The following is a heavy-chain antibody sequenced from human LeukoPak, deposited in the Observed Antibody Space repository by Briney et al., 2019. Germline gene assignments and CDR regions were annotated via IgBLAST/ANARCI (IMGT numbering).Heavy chain of an antibody. J-gene: IGHJ4*02. Sequence: GGSLRLSCAASGFTFSSYGMHWVRQAPGEGLEWVALILYDGSNKYYADSVKGRFTISRDNSKNTLYLQMNSLRAEDTAVYYCAKVGVAYCGGDCYSDYWGQGTLVTVSS. D-gene: IGHD2-21*02. CDR2: ILYDGSNK. V-gene: IGHV3-30*18. CDR3: AKVGVAYCGGDCYSDY. CDR1: GFTFSSYG.